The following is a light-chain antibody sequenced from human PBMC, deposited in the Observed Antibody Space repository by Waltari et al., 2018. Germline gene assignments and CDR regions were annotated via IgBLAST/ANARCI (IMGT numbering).Light chain of an antibody. CDR3: QSYDSRLNAVV. Sequence: QSVLTQPPSVSGAPGQRVTISCTGSSSTLGARYDVHWYQQFPGTAPKLLLYANSNRPSGVPDRFSGSKSATSASLAITGLQDDDEADYYCQSYDSRLNAVVFGGGTKLTVL. CDR1: SSTLGARYD. CDR2: ANS. V-gene: IGLV1-40*01. J-gene: IGLJ2*01.